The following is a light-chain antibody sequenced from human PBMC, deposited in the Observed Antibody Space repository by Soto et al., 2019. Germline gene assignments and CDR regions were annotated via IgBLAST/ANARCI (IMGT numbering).Light chain of an antibody. CDR3: QHYQSGHPIT. V-gene: IGKV3-20*01. CDR2: GAS. Sequence: EIVLTQSPGTLSLSPGERATLSCRSTQTVFSNYIGWYQQKPGQAPRLLIYGASNRATGIPDRFSGSGSGTAFTLTISRLEPEDFALYYCQHYQSGHPITFGQGTRLEIK. J-gene: IGKJ5*01. CDR1: QTVFSNY.